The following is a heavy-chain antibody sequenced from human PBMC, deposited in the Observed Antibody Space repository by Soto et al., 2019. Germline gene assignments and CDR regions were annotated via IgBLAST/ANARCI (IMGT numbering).Heavy chain of an antibody. V-gene: IGHV4-30-4*01. Sequence: ASGAPSATRTFSCCSLSRGDFYWRLVRQPPGKGLEWIGYIYYSGSTYYNPSLKSRVTISVDTSKNQFSLKLSSVTAADTAVYYCARGSVVRGVIITNWFDPWGQGTLVTVSS. D-gene: IGHD3-10*01. CDR1: CCSLSRGDFY. CDR2: IYYSGST. J-gene: IGHJ5*02. CDR3: ARGSVVRGVIITNWFDP.